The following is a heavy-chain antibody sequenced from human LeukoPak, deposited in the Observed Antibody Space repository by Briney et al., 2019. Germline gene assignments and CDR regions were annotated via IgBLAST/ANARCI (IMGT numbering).Heavy chain of an antibody. D-gene: IGHD3-22*01. V-gene: IGHV3-30*04. J-gene: IGHJ4*02. Sequence: PPGGSLRLSCAASGFTFGSYAMHWVRQAPGKGLEWVAVISYDGSDKYYADSVKGRFTISRDNSKNTLYLQMNSLRAEDTAVYYCARENYYYDSSGYSHFDYWGQGTLVTVSS. CDR3: ARENYYYDSSGYSHFDY. CDR1: GFTFGSYA. CDR2: ISYDGSDK.